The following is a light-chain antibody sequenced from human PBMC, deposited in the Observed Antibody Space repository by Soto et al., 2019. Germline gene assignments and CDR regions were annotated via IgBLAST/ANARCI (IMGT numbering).Light chain of an antibody. J-gene: IGLJ2*01. CDR3: VLYMASGISV. CDR1: SGSVSTSYY. CDR2: STN. V-gene: IGLV8-61*01. Sequence: QAVVTQEPSFSVSPGRTVTLTCGLSSGSVSTSYYPSWYQQTPGQAPRTLIYSTNTRSSGVPDRFSGSILGNKAALTITGAQADDESDYYCVLYMASGISVFGGGTQLTVL.